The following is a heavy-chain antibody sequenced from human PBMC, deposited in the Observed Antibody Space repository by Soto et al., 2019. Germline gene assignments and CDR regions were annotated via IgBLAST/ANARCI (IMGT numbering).Heavy chain of an antibody. CDR3: ARDGVDATAYFGYFDS. CDR1: GIIFSGFG. CDR2: IRYGGSDI. V-gene: IGHV3-33*01. Sequence: GGSLRLSCAASGIIFSGFGMHWVRQAPGKGLEWVAVIRYGGSDIHYADSVKGRFTISRDNSKNTLYLQMDSLRGEDTAVYYCARDGVDATAYFGYFDSWGQGALVTVSS. D-gene: IGHD2-21*01. J-gene: IGHJ4*02.